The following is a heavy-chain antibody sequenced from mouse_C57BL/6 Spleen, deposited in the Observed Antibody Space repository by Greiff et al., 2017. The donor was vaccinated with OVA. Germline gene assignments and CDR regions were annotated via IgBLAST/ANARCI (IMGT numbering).Heavy chain of an antibody. CDR1: GYTFTSYW. Sequence: QVQLQQSGAELVKPGASVKLSCKASGYTFTSYWMQWVKQRPGQGLEWIGEIDPSDSYTNYNQKFKGKATLTVDTSSSTAYMQLSSLTSEDSAVYYCARSGYGSSPLDYWGQGTTLTVSS. J-gene: IGHJ2*01. V-gene: IGHV1-50*01. CDR3: ARSGYGSSPLDY. D-gene: IGHD1-1*01. CDR2: IDPSDSYT.